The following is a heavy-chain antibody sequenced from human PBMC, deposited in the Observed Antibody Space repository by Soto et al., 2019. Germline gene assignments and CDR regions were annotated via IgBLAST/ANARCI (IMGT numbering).Heavy chain of an antibody. CDR1: GFTFNTYA. V-gene: IGHV3-33*01. CDR2: IWYDRSIK. CDR3: VRDMGGGLTDFGY. Sequence: PGGSLRLSLGASGFTFNTYAMPWVRQAPGKGLEWVAVIWYDRSIKYYADSVKGRFTISRDNSENTLYLQMISLSTEGTAVYYCVRDMGGGLTDFGYGGQGTQVTVSS. J-gene: IGHJ4*02. D-gene: IGHD3-16*01.